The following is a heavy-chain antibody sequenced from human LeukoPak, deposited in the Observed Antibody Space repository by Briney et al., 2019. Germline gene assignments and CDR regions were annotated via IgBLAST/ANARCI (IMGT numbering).Heavy chain of an antibody. CDR3: ARDLNWNYVP. D-gene: IGHD1-7*01. V-gene: IGHV3-21*01. CDR1: GFTFSSYS. Sequence: GGSLRLSCAASGFTFSSYSMNWVRQAPGKGLEWVSSISSSSSYIYYADSVKGRFTISRDNAKNSLYLQMNSLRAEGTAVYYCARDLNWNYVPWGQGTLVTVSS. J-gene: IGHJ5*02. CDR2: ISSSSSYI.